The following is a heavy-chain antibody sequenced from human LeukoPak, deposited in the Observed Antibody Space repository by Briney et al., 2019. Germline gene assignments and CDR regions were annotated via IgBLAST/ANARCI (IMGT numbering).Heavy chain of an antibody. CDR3: ARGGGYCSSTSCHFDY. J-gene: IGHJ4*02. V-gene: IGHV4-30-2*01. Sequence: PSETLSLTCAVSGGSISSGGYSWSWIRQPPGKGLEWIGYIYHSGGTYYNPSLKSRVTISVDRSKNQFSLKLSSVTAADTAVYYCARGGGYCSSTSCHFDYWGQGTLVTVSS. D-gene: IGHD2-2*01. CDR1: GGSISSGGYS. CDR2: IYHSGGT.